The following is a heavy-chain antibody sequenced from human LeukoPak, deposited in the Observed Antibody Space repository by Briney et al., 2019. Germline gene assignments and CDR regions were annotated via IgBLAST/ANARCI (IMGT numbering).Heavy chain of an antibody. J-gene: IGHJ4*02. CDR1: GGSFSGYY. D-gene: IGHD1-1*01. CDR3: ARVNINNWHSCDY. Sequence: NPSETLSLTCAVYGGSFSGYYWSWLRQPPGKGLEWIGEIYHSGSPNYNPSLKSRVTISVDKSRNHFSLNLSSVTAADTAVYYCARVNINNWHSCDYWGQGTLVTVSS. V-gene: IGHV4-34*01. CDR2: IYHSGSP.